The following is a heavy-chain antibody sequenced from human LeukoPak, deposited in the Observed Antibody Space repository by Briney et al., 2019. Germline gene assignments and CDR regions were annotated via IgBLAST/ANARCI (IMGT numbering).Heavy chain of an antibody. CDR2: IYYSGST. J-gene: IGHJ4*02. D-gene: IGHD3-10*01. V-gene: IGHV4-4*02. CDR1: GGSISSSNW. CDR3: SCITMVRGVMDDY. Sequence: SETLSLTCAVSGGSISSSNWWSWVRQPPGKGLEWIGYIYYSGSTYYNPSLKSRVTISVDTSKNQFSLKLSSVTAADTAVYYCSCITMVRGVMDDYWGQGTLVTVSS.